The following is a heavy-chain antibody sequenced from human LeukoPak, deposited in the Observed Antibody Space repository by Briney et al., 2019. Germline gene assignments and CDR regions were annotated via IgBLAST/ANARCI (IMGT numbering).Heavy chain of an antibody. CDR3: AREIAVAGIAFDY. J-gene: IGHJ4*02. D-gene: IGHD6-19*01. V-gene: IGHV4-4*02. Sequence: SETLSLTCAASGGSISSSNWWSWVRQPPGKRLEWIGEIYHSGSTYYNPSLKSRVTISVDTSKNQFSLKLSSVTAADTAVYYCAREIAVAGIAFDYWGQGTLVTVSS. CDR2: IYHSGST. CDR1: GGSISSSNW.